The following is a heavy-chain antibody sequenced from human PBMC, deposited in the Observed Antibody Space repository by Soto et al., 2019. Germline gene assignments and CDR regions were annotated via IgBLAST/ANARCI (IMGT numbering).Heavy chain of an antibody. CDR2: INAGNGNT. CDR3: AREQLPYYYASGRHYYYYAMDV. Sequence: QVQLVQSGAEDKKPGASVRVSCKASGYTLSSYAMHWVRQAPGQRLEWMGWINAGNGNTKYSQKFQGRVTITRDTSASTAYMQMSSLRAEETAVYYCAREQLPYYYASGRHYYYYAMDVWGQGTTVTVSS. D-gene: IGHD3-10*01. V-gene: IGHV1-3*05. CDR1: GYTLSSYA. J-gene: IGHJ6*02.